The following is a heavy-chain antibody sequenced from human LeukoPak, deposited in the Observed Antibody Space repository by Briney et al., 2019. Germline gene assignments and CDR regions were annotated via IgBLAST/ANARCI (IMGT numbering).Heavy chain of an antibody. Sequence: GGSLRLSCAASGFTFGDYYMRWIRLAPGKGQEWVSSISRSGSTKYYADSVKGRFTISRDNAKNSLFLQMNSLRAEDTAVYYCARVLRYCSGGNCYSGGLGYMDVWGKGTTVTISS. J-gene: IGHJ6*03. D-gene: IGHD2-15*01. CDR3: ARVLRYCSGGNCYSGGLGYMDV. CDR1: GFTFGDYY. CDR2: ISRSGSTK. V-gene: IGHV3-11*01.